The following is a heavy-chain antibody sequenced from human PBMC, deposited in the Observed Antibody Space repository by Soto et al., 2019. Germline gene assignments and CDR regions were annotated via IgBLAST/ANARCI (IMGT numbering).Heavy chain of an antibody. CDR3: ARPGGVRTPKHTYLTE. D-gene: IGHD3-10*01. CDR2: ISGGGYST. CDR1: GLTFSSYA. J-gene: IGHJ4*02. Sequence: PGGSLRLSCSVSGLTFSSYAMSWVRQPPGKGLEWVSAISGGGYSTYNADSVKGRFTISRDNAKNSLYLQMNSLRAEDTAVYYCARPGGVRTPKHTYLTEWGQGTLVTVSS. V-gene: IGHV3-23*01.